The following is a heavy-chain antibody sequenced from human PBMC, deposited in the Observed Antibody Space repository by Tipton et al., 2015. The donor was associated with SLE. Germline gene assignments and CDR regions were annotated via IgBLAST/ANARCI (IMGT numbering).Heavy chain of an antibody. Sequence: TLSLTCTVSGGSISSYYWSWIRQPPGKGLEWIGYIYYSGSTNYNPSLKSRVTISVDTSKNQFSLKLSSVTAADTAVYYCARDHRITGTTGNWFDPWGQGTLVTVSS. J-gene: IGHJ5*02. CDR1: GGSISSYY. V-gene: IGHV4-59*01. CDR3: ARDHRITGTTGNWFDP. D-gene: IGHD1-7*01. CDR2: IYYSGST.